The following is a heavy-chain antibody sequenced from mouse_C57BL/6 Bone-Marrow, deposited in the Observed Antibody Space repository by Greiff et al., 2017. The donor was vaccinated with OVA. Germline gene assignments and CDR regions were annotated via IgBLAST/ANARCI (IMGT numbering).Heavy chain of an antibody. CDR1: GFTFSNYW. CDR3: TAATGTCYFDY. V-gene: IGHV6-3*01. J-gene: IGHJ2*01. Sequence: EVKLQESGGGLVQPGGSMKLSCVASGFTFSNYWMNWVRQSPEKGLEWVAQIRLKSDNYATHYAVSVKGRFTISRNDSKSSVNLQRNNLRAEDTGIYYCTAATGTCYFDYWGQGTTLTVSS. D-gene: IGHD4-1*02. CDR2: IRLKSDNYAT.